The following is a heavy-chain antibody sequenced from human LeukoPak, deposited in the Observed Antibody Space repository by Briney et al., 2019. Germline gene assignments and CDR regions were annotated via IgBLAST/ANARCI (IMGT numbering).Heavy chain of an antibody. J-gene: IGHJ4*02. CDR3: AKGPPSLVRIQLWSDFGY. D-gene: IGHD5-18*01. V-gene: IGHV3-33*06. Sequence: PGGSLRLSCAASGFTFSSYGMHWVRQAPGKGLEWVAVIWFDGSNKYYADSVKGRFTISRDNSKNTLYLQMNSLRAEDTAVYYCAKGPPSLVRIQLWSDFGYWGQGTLVTVSS. CDR1: GFTFSSYG. CDR2: IWFDGSNK.